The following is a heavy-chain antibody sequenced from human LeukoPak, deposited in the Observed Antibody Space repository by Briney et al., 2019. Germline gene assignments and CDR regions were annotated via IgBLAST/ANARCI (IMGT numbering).Heavy chain of an antibody. CDR1: GGSFSGYY. D-gene: IGHD3-22*01. CDR2: INHSGST. V-gene: IGHV4-34*01. J-gene: IGHJ4*02. Sequence: SETLSLTCAVHGGSFSGYYWSWIRQPPGKGLEWIGEINHSGSTNYNPSLKSRVTISVDTSKNQFSLKLSSVTAADTAVYYCARALFFYDSSGYYGYWGQGTLVTVSS. CDR3: ARALFFYDSSGYYGY.